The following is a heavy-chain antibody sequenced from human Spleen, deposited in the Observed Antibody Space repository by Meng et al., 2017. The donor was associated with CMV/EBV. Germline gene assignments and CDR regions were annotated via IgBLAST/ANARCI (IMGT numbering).Heavy chain of an antibody. Sequence: GESLKISCAASGFTFSSYSMNWVRQAPGKGLEWVANIRFDGTNKYHADSVKGRFTISRDNSKNTLYLQMNLLRADDTAVYYCVAHSALYYYYGIDVWGQGTTVTVSS. CDR1: GFTFSSYS. V-gene: IGHV3-30*02. CDR3: VAHSALYYYYGIDV. J-gene: IGHJ6*02. CDR2: IRFDGTNK.